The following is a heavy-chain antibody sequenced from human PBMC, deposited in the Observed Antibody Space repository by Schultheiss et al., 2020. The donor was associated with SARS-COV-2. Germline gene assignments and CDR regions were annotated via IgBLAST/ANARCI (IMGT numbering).Heavy chain of an antibody. D-gene: IGHD5-18*01. CDR2: ISGSGGST. J-gene: IGHJ6*02. V-gene: IGHV3-23*01. CDR3: ASDTSTSYYYYYGMDV. Sequence: GGSLRLSCAASGFTFSSYAMSWVRQAPGKGLEWVSAISGSGGSTYYADSVKGRFTISRDNSKNSLYLQMNSLRAEDTAVYYCASDTSTSYYYYYGMDVWGQGTTVTVSS. CDR1: GFTFSSYA.